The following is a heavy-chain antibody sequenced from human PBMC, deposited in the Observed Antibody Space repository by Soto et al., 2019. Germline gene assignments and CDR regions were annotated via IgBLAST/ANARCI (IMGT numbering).Heavy chain of an antibody. Sequence: GGSLRLSCAASGFTFSSYAMSWVRQAPGKGLEWVSAISGSGGSTYYADSVKGRFTISRDNSKNTLYLQMNSLRAEDTAVYYCAKLRFLEWLLSYNWFDPWGQGTLVTVSS. V-gene: IGHV3-23*01. CDR1: GFTFSSYA. D-gene: IGHD3-3*01. CDR3: AKLRFLEWLLSYNWFDP. J-gene: IGHJ5*02. CDR2: ISGSGGST.